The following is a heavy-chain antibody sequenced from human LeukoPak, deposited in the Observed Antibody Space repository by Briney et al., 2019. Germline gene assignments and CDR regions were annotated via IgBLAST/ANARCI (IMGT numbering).Heavy chain of an antibody. CDR2: IYSGGST. CDR1: GFTVSNNY. V-gene: IGHV3-66*01. Sequence: GGSLRLSCAASGFTVSNNYMSWVRQAPGKGLERVSVIYSGGSTYYADSVKGRFTISRDNSKNTLYLQMNSLRAEDTAVYYCARARIAAAGLYYFDYWGQGTLVTVSS. CDR3: ARARIAAAGLYYFDY. J-gene: IGHJ4*02. D-gene: IGHD6-13*01.